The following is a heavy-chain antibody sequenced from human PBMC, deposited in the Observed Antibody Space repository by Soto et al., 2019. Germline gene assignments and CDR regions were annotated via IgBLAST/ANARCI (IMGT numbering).Heavy chain of an antibody. CDR1: GFTFSSYS. Sequence: EVQLVESGGGLVKPGGSLRLSCAASGFTFSSYSMNWVRQAPGKGLEWVSSISSSSSYIYYADSVKGRFTISRDNAKNSLYLQMNSLRAEDTAVYYCARDPSAYGFIADYWGQGTLVTVS. J-gene: IGHJ4*02. CDR3: ARDPSAYGFIADY. V-gene: IGHV3-21*01. D-gene: IGHD2-15*01. CDR2: ISSSSSYI.